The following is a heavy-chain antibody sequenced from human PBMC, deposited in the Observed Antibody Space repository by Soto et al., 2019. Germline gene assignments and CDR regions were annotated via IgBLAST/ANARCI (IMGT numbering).Heavy chain of an antibody. Sequence: GAAVEVSCKASVYTFTGYYMHWVRQAPGQGLEWMGWINPNSGGTNYAQKFQGRVTMTRDTSISTAYMELSRLRSDDTAVYYCARGYSRYNDAFDIWGQGKMVTVS. CDR1: VYTFTGYY. V-gene: IGHV1-2*02. CDR3: ARGYSRYNDAFDI. J-gene: IGHJ3*02. D-gene: IGHD6-13*01. CDR2: INPNSGGT.